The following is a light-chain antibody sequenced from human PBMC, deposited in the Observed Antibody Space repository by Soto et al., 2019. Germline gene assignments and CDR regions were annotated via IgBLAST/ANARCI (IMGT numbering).Light chain of an antibody. CDR1: SSDIGYYDY. CDR3: SSHSSSSAYYV. V-gene: IGLV2-14*01. Sequence: SVLTQPASLSWSPGQSITISCTGTSSDIGYYDYVPWYQHHSGKAPKLIIYEVNNRPSGVSNRFSGSKSVNTASLTISGLQAEDEADYYCSSHSSSSAYYVFGTGTKVTVL. CDR2: EVN. J-gene: IGLJ1*01.